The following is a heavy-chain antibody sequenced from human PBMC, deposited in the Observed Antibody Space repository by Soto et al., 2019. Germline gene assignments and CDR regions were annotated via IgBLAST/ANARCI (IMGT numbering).Heavy chain of an antibody. CDR2: ISSSGETI. V-gene: IGHV3-11*01. CDR3: ARDSWVFGVDY. CDR1: GFTLRDYY. J-gene: IGHJ4*02. Sequence: QVQLVESGGGLVKPGGSLRLSCAASGFTLRDYYMSWIRQAPGKGLEWVSYISSSGETIYYSDSVKGRFTISRDSAKNSLSLRTNSLSAEDTAVYYCARDSWVFGVDYWGQGSLVTVSS. D-gene: IGHD3-3*01.